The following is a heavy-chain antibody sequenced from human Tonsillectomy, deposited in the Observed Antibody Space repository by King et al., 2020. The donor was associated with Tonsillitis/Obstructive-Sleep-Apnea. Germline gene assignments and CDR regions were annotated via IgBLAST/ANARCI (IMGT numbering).Heavy chain of an antibody. Sequence: VQLVESGGGLVKPGGSLRLSCAASGFTFSTYSMSWVRQAPGKGLEWVSSISTSSSYIYYGDSVQGRFTISRDNAKNSLYLQMNSLRAEDTAVYYCARDSDDAFDIWGQGTMVTVSS. CDR1: GFTFSTYS. J-gene: IGHJ3*02. CDR2: ISTSSSYI. V-gene: IGHV3-21*01. CDR3: ARDSDDAFDI.